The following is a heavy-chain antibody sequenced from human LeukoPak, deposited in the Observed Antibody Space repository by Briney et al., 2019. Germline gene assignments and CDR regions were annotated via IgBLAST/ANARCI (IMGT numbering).Heavy chain of an antibody. Sequence: ASVKLSCQASRYTLSSYGISWVRQAPGHPLERLGWISAYSCDTKYEQKVKGRVTMTTNTSTSTVYMELRSLRSDDTAMYCCARGRGYYYDSSAFYSNAAYFVNWGQGALVSVSS. J-gene: IGHJ4*02. D-gene: IGHD3-22*01. CDR2: ISAYSCDT. CDR3: ARGRGYYYDSSAFYSNAAYFVN. CDR1: RYTLSSYG. V-gene: IGHV1-18*01.